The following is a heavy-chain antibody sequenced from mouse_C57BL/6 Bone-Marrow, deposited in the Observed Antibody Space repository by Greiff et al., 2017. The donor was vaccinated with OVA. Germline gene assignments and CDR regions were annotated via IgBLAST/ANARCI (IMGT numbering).Heavy chain of an antibody. CDR2: INPSTGGT. V-gene: IGHV1-42*01. CDR3: APNWDVGAMDY. J-gene: IGHJ4*01. CDR1: GYSFTGYY. Sequence: DVQLQESGPELVKPGASVKISCKASGYSFTGYYMNWVKQSPEKSLEWIGEINPSTGGTTYNQKFKAKATLTVDKSSSTAYMQLKSLTSEDSAVYYCAPNWDVGAMDYWGQGTSVTVSS. D-gene: IGHD4-1*01.